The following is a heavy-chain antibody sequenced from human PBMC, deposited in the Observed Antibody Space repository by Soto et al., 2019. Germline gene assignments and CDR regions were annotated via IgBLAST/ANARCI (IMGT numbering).Heavy chain of an antibody. CDR1: GYTFTSYG. CDR3: ARSGIEAPKSILTGYYPPGYYFDY. D-gene: IGHD3-9*01. J-gene: IGHJ4*02. V-gene: IGHV1-18*01. Sequence: QVQLVQSGAEVKKPGASVKVSCKASGYTFTSYGISWVRQAPGQGLEWMGWISAYNGNTNYAQKLQGRVTMTTDTSTSTAYMELRSLRSDDTAVYYCARSGIEAPKSILTGYYPPGYYFDYWGQGTLVTVSS. CDR2: ISAYNGNT.